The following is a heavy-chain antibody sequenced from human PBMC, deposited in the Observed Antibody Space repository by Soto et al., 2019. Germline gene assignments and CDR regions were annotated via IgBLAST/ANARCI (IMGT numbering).Heavy chain of an antibody. Sequence: PGGSLRLSCAASGFTFSSYSMNWVRQAPGKGLEWVSYISSSSSTKYYADSVKGRFTISRDNSKNTLYLQMNSLRAEDTAVYYCARGTYYDILTGYYLDLNWFDPWGQGTLVTVSS. V-gene: IGHV3-48*01. CDR2: ISSSSSTK. CDR3: ARGTYYDILTGYYLDLNWFDP. CDR1: GFTFSSYS. D-gene: IGHD3-9*01. J-gene: IGHJ5*02.